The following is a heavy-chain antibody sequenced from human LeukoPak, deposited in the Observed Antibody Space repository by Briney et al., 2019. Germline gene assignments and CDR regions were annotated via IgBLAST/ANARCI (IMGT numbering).Heavy chain of an antibody. D-gene: IGHD3-3*01. CDR3: ATAFWSGYSHDAFDI. Sequence: GASVEVSCKVSGYTLTELSMHWVRQAPGKGLEWMGGFDPEDGETIYAQKFQGRVTMTEDTSTDTAYMELSSLRSEDTAVYYCATAFWSGYSHDAFDIWGQGTMVTVSS. V-gene: IGHV1-24*01. CDR1: GYTLTELS. J-gene: IGHJ3*02. CDR2: FDPEDGET.